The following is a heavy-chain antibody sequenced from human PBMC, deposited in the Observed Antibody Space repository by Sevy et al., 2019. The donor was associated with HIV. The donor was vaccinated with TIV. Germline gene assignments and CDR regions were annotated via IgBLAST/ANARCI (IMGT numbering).Heavy chain of an antibody. V-gene: IGHV3-30*03. J-gene: IGHJ4*02. CDR1: GFTFSSYG. D-gene: IGHD2-2*03. CDR3: ATGYCSPICLIDY. Sequence: GGSLRLSCAASGFTFSSYGMHWVRQAPGKGLEWVAVISPDGTNKYYGDSMRGRFTISRDNSKNTLYLQMDTVRVEDTAGYYWATGYCSPICLIDYWGQGTLVTVSS. CDR2: ISPDGTNK.